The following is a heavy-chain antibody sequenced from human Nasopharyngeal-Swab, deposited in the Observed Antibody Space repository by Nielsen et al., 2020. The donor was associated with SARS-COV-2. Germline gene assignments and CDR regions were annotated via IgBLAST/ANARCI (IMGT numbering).Heavy chain of an antibody. J-gene: IGHJ5*02. D-gene: IGHD3-22*01. Sequence: GGSLGLSCAASGFTFDDYAMHWVRQAPGKGLEWVSGISWNSGSIGYADSVKGRFTISRDNAKNSLYLQMNSLRAEDTALYYCAKVIDDDSSGYVWFDPWGQGTLVTVSS. CDR1: GFTFDDYA. CDR3: AKVIDDDSSGYVWFDP. CDR2: ISWNSGSI. V-gene: IGHV3-9*01.